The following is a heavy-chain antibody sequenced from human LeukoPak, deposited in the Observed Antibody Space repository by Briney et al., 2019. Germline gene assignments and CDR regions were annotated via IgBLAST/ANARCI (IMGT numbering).Heavy chain of an antibody. Sequence: GESLKISCKGSAFSLPYYWIAWVRQMPGKGLEWMGIIYPVDSDTRYNPSFQGQVIISSDKSISTAYLQWSSLKASDTAIYYCAGLWYNGASNAFHVWGLGTMVTVSS. J-gene: IGHJ3*01. CDR3: AGLWYNGASNAFHV. D-gene: IGHD1-26*01. CDR1: AFSLPYYW. V-gene: IGHV5-51*01. CDR2: IYPVDSDT.